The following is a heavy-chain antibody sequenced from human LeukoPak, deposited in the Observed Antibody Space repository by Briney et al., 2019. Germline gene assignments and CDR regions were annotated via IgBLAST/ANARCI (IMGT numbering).Heavy chain of an antibody. CDR1: GGSFSGYY. J-gene: IGHJ4*02. D-gene: IGHD5-18*01. CDR2: INHSGST. CDR3: ARGGGYSYGPNHFDY. V-gene: IGHV4-34*01. Sequence: SETLSLTCAVYGGSFSGYYWSWIRQPPGKGLEWIGEINHSGSTNYNLSLKSRVTISVDTSKNQFSLKLSSVTAADTAVYYCARGGGYSYGPNHFDYWGQGTLVTVSS.